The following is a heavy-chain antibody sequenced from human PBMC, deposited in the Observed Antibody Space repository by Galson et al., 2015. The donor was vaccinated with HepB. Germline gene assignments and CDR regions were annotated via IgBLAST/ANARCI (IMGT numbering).Heavy chain of an antibody. J-gene: IGHJ4*02. CDR2: IWYDGSKT. CDR1: GFTFSSYG. D-gene: IGHD6-19*01. V-gene: IGHV3-33*07. CDR3: ARGRGSGPFYFDN. Sequence: SLRLSCAASGFTFSSYGMYWVRQAPGKGLEWVATIWYDGSKTYYADSVKGRFTISRDNSKNTLYLQISSLRAEDTAVYYCARGRGSGPFYFDNWGQGTLVTVSP.